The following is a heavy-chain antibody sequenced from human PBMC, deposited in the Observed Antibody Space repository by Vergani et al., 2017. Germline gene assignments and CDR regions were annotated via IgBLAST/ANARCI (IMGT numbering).Heavy chain of an antibody. CDR1: GYTFTGYY. CDR2: INPNSGGT. D-gene: IGHD6-19*01. J-gene: IGHJ5*02. CDR3: ARXRSVAVAANNWFDP. Sequence: QVQLVQSGAEVKKPGASVEVSCKASGYTFTGYYMHWVRQAPGQGLEWMGWINPNSGGTNYAQKFQGRVTMTRDTSISTAYMELSRLRSDDTAVYYCARXRSVAVAANNWFDPWGQGTLVTVSS. V-gene: IGHV1-2*02.